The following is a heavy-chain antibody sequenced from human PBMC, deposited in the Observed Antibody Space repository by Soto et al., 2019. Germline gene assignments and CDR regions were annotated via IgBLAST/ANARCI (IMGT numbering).Heavy chain of an antibody. CDR1: GGSISSSPYY. V-gene: IGHV4-39*01. Sequence: QLQLQESGPGLVKPSETLSLTCTVSGGSISSSPYYWGWIRQPPGKGLEWIGNIYYNGNTFYNPSLTSRVPISVDTSKNQFSLKLSSVTAADTAVYYCARHGPLSNNWNQLDYWGQGTLVTVSS. CDR2: IYYNGNT. J-gene: IGHJ4*02. D-gene: IGHD1-1*01. CDR3: ARHGPLSNNWNQLDY.